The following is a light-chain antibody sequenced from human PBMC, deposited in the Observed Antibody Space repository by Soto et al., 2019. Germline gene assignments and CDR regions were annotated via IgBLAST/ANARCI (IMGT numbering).Light chain of an antibody. V-gene: IGKV1-5*01. CDR2: DAS. CDR1: RSISDW. Sequence: DIQMTQSPSSLSPSVGDRVTITCRASRSISDWLAWYQQKPGKAPELLIFDASNLKSGVSSRFSGSGSGTEFTLTISRLQPDDVETYYCLQYSSHSWTFGKGTKVDIX. CDR3: LQYSSHSWT. J-gene: IGKJ1*01.